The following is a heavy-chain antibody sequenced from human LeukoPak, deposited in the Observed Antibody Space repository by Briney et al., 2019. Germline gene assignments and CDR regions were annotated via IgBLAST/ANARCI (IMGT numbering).Heavy chain of an antibody. Sequence: GESLRISCKGSGYNFTNYWITWVRQVPGKGLEWMGKIDPSDSYTYYGPSFQGHVTISADKSIGTAYLQWSSLKASDTAIYYCAKQGRDGTSWYAGAHWGQGTLVTVSS. V-gene: IGHV5-10-1*01. J-gene: IGHJ4*02. CDR3: AKQGRDGTSWYAGAH. CDR2: IDPSDSYT. CDR1: GYNFTNYW. D-gene: IGHD2-2*01.